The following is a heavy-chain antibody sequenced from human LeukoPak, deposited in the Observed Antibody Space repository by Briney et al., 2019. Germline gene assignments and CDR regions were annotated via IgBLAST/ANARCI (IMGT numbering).Heavy chain of an antibody. V-gene: IGHV4-61*02. CDR2: IYTSGST. J-gene: IGHJ6*03. Sequence: SETLSLTCTVSGGSISSGDYYWSWIRQPAGKGLEWIGRIYTSGSTNYNPSLKSRVTISVDTSKNQFSLKLSSVTAADTAVYYCARGPYDFWSGYYYYYYMDVWGKGTTVTVSS. CDR1: GGSISSGDYY. D-gene: IGHD3-3*01. CDR3: ARGPYDFWSGYYYYYYMDV.